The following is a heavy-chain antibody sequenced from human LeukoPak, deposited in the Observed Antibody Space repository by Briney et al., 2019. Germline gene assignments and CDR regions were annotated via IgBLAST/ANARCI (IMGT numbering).Heavy chain of an antibody. J-gene: IGHJ4*02. Sequence: ASVKVSCKASGYTLTGYYMHWVRQAPGQGLEWMGWINPNSGGTNYAQKFQGRVTMTRDTSISTAYMELSSLRSEDTAVYYCARDDSSSRDYWGQGTLVTVSS. CDR1: GYTLTGYY. V-gene: IGHV1-2*02. CDR3: ARDDSSSRDY. D-gene: IGHD6-13*01. CDR2: INPNSGGT.